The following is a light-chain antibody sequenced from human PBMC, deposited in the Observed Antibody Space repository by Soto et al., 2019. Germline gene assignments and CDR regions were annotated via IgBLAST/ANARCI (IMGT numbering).Light chain of an antibody. J-gene: IGKJ4*01. CDR2: GAS. V-gene: IGKV3-20*01. CDR3: QQYGTSLFT. Sequence: EIVLTQSPGTLSLSPGERATLSCRTSQSVSSSYLAWYQQKPGQAPRLLIYGASNRATGIPDRFSGSGSGTDFTLTISGLEPEDFAVYYCQQYGTSLFTFGGGTRVEIK. CDR1: QSVSSSY.